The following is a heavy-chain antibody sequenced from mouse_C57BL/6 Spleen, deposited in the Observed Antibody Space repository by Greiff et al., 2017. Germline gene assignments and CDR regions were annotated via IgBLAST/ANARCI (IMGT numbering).Heavy chain of an antibody. CDR1: GYSFTGYY. V-gene: IGHV1-42*01. CDR3: ARGGYDYDVEAMDY. D-gene: IGHD2-4*01. J-gene: IGHJ4*01. CDR2: INPSTGGT. Sequence: EVQLQQSGPELVKPGASVKISCKASGYSFTGYYMNWVKQSPEKSLEWIGEINPSTGGTTYNQKFKAKATLTVDKSSSTAYMQLQSLTSEYSAVYYCARGGYDYDVEAMDYWGQGTSVTVSS.